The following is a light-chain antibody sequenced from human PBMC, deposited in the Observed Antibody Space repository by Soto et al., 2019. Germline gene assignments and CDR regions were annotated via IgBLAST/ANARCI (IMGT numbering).Light chain of an antibody. CDR2: GAS. Sequence: VLTESPGTLSLSPGERATLSCRASQSVSSSYLAWYQQKPGQAPRLLIFGASTRATGLPARFSGSGSGTEFTLTISSLQSEDFALYYCQQYNDWPKTFGQGTKVDI. CDR1: QSVSSSY. CDR3: QQYNDWPKT. V-gene: IGKV3-15*01. J-gene: IGKJ1*01.